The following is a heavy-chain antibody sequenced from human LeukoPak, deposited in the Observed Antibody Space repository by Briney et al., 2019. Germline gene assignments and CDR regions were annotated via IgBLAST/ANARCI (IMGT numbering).Heavy chain of an antibody. J-gene: IGHJ4*02. Sequence: GESLRLSCAASGFTFSSYEMNWVRQAPGKGLEWVSYISSSGSTIYYADSVKGRFTISRDNAKKSLYLQMNSLRAEDTAVYYCAREYSSSGWYRRYFDYWGQGTLVTVSS. V-gene: IGHV3-48*03. CDR3: AREYSSSGWYRRYFDY. CDR1: GFTFSSYE. CDR2: ISSSGSTI. D-gene: IGHD6-19*01.